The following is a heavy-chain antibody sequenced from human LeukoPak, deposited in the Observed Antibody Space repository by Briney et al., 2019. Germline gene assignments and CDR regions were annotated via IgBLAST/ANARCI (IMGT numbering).Heavy chain of an antibody. V-gene: IGHV3-53*01. J-gene: IGHJ4*02. CDR1: GFTFYDYG. CDR2: IYSGGST. D-gene: IGHD4-17*01. CDR3: ARTYGDYVYILGY. Sequence: GGSLRLSCAASGFTFYDYGMSWVRQAPGKGLEWVSVIYSGGSTYYADSVKGRFTISRDNSKNTLYLQMNSLRAEDTAVYYCARTYGDYVYILGYWGQGTLVTVSS.